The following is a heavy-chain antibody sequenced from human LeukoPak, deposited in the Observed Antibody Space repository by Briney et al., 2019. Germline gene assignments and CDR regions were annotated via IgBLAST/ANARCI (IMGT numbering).Heavy chain of an antibody. CDR3: ARSVGVAGTVSVYYYYGMDV. J-gene: IGHJ6*02. D-gene: IGHD6-19*01. CDR2: IIPILGIA. Sequence: GASVKVSCKASGGTFSSYAISWVRQAPGQGLEWMGRIIPILGIANYAQKFQGRVTITADKSTSTAYMELGSLRSEDTAVYYCARSVGVAGTVSVYYYYGMDVWGQGTTVTVSS. V-gene: IGHV1-69*04. CDR1: GGTFSSYA.